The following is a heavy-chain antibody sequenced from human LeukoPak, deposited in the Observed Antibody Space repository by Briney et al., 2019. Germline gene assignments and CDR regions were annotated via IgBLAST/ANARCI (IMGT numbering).Heavy chain of an antibody. D-gene: IGHD3-9*01. V-gene: IGHV1-69*13. Sequence: ASVKVSCKASGGTFSSYAISWVRQAPGQGLEWMGGIIPIFGTANYAQKFQGRVTITADESTSTAYMELSSLRSEDTAVYYCARGDTPILTGYYGLDYWGQGTLVTVSS. CDR1: GGTFSSYA. CDR2: IIPIFGTA. J-gene: IGHJ4*02. CDR3: ARGDTPILTGYYGLDY.